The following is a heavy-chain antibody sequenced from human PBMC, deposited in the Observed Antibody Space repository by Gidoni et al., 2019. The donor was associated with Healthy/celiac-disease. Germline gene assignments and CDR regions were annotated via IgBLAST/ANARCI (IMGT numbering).Heavy chain of an antibody. Sequence: QVQLQESGPGLVKPSETLSLTCPVSGCSISSYYWSWIRQPPGKGLEWIGYIYYSGSTNYNPSLKSRVTISVDTSKNQFSLKLSSVTAADTAVYYWARAGDDYGDYGWFDPWGQGTLVTVSS. V-gene: IGHV4-59*01. CDR3: ARAGDDYGDYGWFDP. CDR2: IYYSGST. D-gene: IGHD4-17*01. J-gene: IGHJ5*02. CDR1: GCSISSYY.